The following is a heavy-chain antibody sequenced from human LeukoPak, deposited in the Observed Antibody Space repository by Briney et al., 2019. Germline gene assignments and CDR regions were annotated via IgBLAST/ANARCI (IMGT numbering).Heavy chain of an antibody. D-gene: IGHD1-26*01. J-gene: IGHJ4*02. CDR2: ISYDGGNK. CDR1: GFTFSSYA. Sequence: PGRSLRLSCAASGFTFSSYAMHWVRQAPGKGLEWVAVISYDGGNKYYADSVKGRFTISRDNSKNTLYLQMNSLRAEDTAVYYCARDLIRDSGSYLGLDYWGQGTLVTVSS. CDR3: ARDLIRDSGSYLGLDY. V-gene: IGHV3-30-3*01.